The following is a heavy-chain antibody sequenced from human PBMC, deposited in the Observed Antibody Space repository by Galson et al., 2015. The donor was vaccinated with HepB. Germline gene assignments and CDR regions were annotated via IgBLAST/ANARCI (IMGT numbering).Heavy chain of an antibody. CDR3: AKDLSSSWYTLYYYYYGMDV. V-gene: IGHV3-23*01. D-gene: IGHD6-13*01. J-gene: IGHJ6*02. Sequence: SLRLSCAASGFTFSRYAMSWVRQAPGKGLEWVSAISGSGGSTYYADSVKGRFTISRDNSKNTLYLQMNSLRAEDTAVYYCAKDLSSSWYTLYYYYYGMDVWGQGTTVTVSS. CDR1: GFTFSRYA. CDR2: ISGSGGST.